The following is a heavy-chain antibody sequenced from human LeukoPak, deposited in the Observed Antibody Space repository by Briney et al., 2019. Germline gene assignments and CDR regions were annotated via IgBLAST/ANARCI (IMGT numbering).Heavy chain of an antibody. D-gene: IGHD1-26*01. CDR2: IKSKTDGGTT. V-gene: IGHV3-15*01. CDR3: TTVGTTDFDY. J-gene: IGHJ4*02. Sequence: GGSLRLSCEASGFAFSSYWMSWVRQAPGKGLEWVGLIKSKTDGGTTDYAAPVKGRFTISRDDSKNTLYLQMISLKTEDTAVYYCTTVGTTDFDYWGQGTLVTVSS. CDR1: GFAFSSYW.